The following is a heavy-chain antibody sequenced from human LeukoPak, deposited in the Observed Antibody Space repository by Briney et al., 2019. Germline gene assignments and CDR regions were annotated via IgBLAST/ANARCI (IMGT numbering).Heavy chain of an antibody. Sequence: PGGSLRLSCAASGFTFSSYGMHWVREAPGKGLEWVAFIRYDGSNKYYADSVKGRFTISRDNSKNTLYLQMNSLRAEDTAVYYCAKEYYDFWSGRRFEALDYWGQGTLVTVSS. V-gene: IGHV3-30*02. D-gene: IGHD3-3*01. J-gene: IGHJ4*02. CDR1: GFTFSSYG. CDR3: AKEYYDFWSGRRFEALDY. CDR2: IRYDGSNK.